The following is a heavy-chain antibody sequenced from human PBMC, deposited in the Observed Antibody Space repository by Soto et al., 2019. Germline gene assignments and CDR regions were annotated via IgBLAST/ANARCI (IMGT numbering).Heavy chain of an antibody. D-gene: IGHD2-8*01. CDR2: ISGSGSST. Sequence: EVQLSESGGGLVQPGGSLRLSCAASGFPFSSYAMSWVRQAPGTGLEWVSGISGSGSSTYYADSVKGRFTISRDNSKKTLYLQMNSLRAEDTAIYYCAKDPKSTIRFNWFDPWGQGTLVTVSS. CDR3: AKDPKSTIRFNWFDP. CDR1: GFPFSSYA. J-gene: IGHJ5*02. V-gene: IGHV3-23*01.